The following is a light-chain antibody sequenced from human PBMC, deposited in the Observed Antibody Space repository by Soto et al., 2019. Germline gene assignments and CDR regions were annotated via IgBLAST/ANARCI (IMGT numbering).Light chain of an antibody. CDR1: SSDVGGHDS. V-gene: IGLV2-14*01. CDR3: TSYTSASIYF. Sequence: QSVLTQPASVSGSPGQSIAISCTGTSSDVGGHDSVSWYQQHPGKAPKLMIYNVSNRPSGVSNRFSGSKSGNTASLTISGLLAEDGAVYFCTSYTSASIYFFGAGTKVTAL. J-gene: IGLJ1*01. CDR2: NVS.